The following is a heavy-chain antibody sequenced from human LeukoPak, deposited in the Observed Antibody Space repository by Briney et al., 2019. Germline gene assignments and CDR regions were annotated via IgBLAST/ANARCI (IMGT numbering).Heavy chain of an antibody. V-gene: IGHV5-51*01. CDR2: IYPGDSDT. CDR1: GYSFTSYW. J-gene: IGHJ4*02. D-gene: IGHD5-24*01. CDR3: ARRMGRDGYNLGFDY. Sequence: GESLKISCKGSGYSFTSYWIGWVRQMPGKGLEWRGIIYPGDSDTRYNPSFQGQVTISADKSISTAYLQWSSLKASDTAMYYCARRMGRDGYNLGFDYWGQGTLVTVSS.